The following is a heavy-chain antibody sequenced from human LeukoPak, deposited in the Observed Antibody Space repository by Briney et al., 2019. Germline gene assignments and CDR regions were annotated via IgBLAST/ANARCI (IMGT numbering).Heavy chain of an antibody. Sequence: GGSLRLSCAASGFIVSSNYMSWVRQAPGKGLEWVSVIYSGGSTYYADSVKGRFTISRDNSKNTLYLQMNSLRAEDTAVYYCARDSWPITGTTPWFDPWGQGTLVTVSS. V-gene: IGHV3-53*01. D-gene: IGHD1-7*01. J-gene: IGHJ5*02. CDR1: GFIVSSNY. CDR2: IYSGGST. CDR3: ARDSWPITGTTPWFDP.